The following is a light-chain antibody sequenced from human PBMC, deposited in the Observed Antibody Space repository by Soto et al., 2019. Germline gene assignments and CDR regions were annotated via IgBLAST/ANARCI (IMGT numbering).Light chain of an antibody. Sequence: QTVVTQSPSASASLGASVKLTCTLSSGHSSYTIAWHQQQPEKGPRYLMTLNSDGSHSKGDGIPDRFSGSSSGAERYLSISSLQSEDEADYYCQTWGTGIGVFGGGTKLTVL. CDR3: QTWGTGIGV. V-gene: IGLV4-69*01. CDR1: SGHSSYT. J-gene: IGLJ3*02. CDR2: LNSDGSH.